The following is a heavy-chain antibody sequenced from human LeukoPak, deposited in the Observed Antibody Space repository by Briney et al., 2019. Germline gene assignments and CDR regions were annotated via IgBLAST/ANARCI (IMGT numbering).Heavy chain of an antibody. J-gene: IGHJ4*02. D-gene: IGHD2-15*01. Sequence: GGSLRLSCAASGFTFSSSAMSWVRQVPGKGLEWVSGISASGGSTSYADPERGRFTISRDNSKNTLYVQMNSLRDEDTAVYYCAKQLGYCSDGSCYFPYWGQGTLVTVSS. CDR3: AKQLGYCSDGSCYFPY. V-gene: IGHV3-23*01. CDR1: GFTFSSSA. CDR2: ISASGGST.